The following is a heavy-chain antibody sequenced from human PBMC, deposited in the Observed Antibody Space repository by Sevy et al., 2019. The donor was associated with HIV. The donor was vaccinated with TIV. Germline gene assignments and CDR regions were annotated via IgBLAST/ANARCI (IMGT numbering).Heavy chain of an antibody. CDR3: ARDLGQEQWLVRGNWLDP. D-gene: IGHD6-19*01. CDR2: ISYDGSNK. Sequence: GGSLRLSCAASGFTFSSYAMHWVRQAPGKGLEWVSAISYDGSNKYYADSVKGRFTISRDNSKNTLYLQMNSLGPEDTAVYYCARDLGQEQWLVRGNWLDPWGQGTLVTVSS. V-gene: IGHV3-30*04. CDR1: GFTFSSYA. J-gene: IGHJ5*02.